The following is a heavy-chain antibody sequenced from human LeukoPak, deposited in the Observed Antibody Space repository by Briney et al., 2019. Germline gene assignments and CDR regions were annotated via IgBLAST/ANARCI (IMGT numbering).Heavy chain of an antibody. Sequence: PGGSLRLSCVASGFTFSSYWMHWVRQAPGKGLEWVSIIYSGGSTFYADSVKGRFTISRDNSKNTLYLQMNSLRAEDTAVYYCARGGSYLSAFDIWGQGTMVTVSS. CDR1: GFTFSSYW. CDR3: ARGGSYLSAFDI. J-gene: IGHJ3*02. D-gene: IGHD1-26*01. CDR2: IYSGGST. V-gene: IGHV3-53*01.